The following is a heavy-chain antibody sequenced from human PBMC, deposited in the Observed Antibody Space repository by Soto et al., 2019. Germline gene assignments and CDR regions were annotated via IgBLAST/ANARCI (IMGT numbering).Heavy chain of an antibody. D-gene: IGHD3-10*01. Sequence: QVQLQQWGAGLLKPSETLSLTCAVYGGSFSGYYWSWIRQPPGKGLEWIGEINHSGSTNYNPSLKSRVTISVDTSKNQFSLXLXSXXXXXXXXXYCARGLPYXHGXWGQGT. CDR3: ARGLPYXHGX. CDR1: GGSFSGYY. V-gene: IGHV4-34*01. J-gene: IGHJ4*02. CDR2: INHSGST.